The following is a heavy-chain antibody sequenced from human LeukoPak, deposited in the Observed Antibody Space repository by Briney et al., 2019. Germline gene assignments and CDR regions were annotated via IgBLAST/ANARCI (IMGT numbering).Heavy chain of an antibody. CDR2: MYHSGDT. V-gene: IGHV4-38-2*02. D-gene: IGHD2-2*01. CDR3: ARSKAHLSTSWYGTWFDP. CDR1: GGSIISYY. Sequence: SETLSLTCTVSGGSIISYYWGWIRQPPGKGLEWIGSMYHSGDTYYNPSLKSRVTISVDTSKNQLSLKLSSVTAADTAVYYCARSKAHLSTSWYGTWFDPWGQGTLVTVSS. J-gene: IGHJ5*02.